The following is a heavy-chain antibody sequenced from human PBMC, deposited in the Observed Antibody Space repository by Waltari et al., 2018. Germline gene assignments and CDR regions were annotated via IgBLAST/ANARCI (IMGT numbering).Heavy chain of an antibody. V-gene: IGHV4-34*01. Sequence: QVQLQQWGAGLLKPSETLSLTCAVYGGSFSGYYWRWLRQPPGKGLEWIGEINHSGSTNYNPSLKSRVTISVDTSKNQFSLKLSSVTAADTAVYYCAVTTTVIRYYYYGMDVWGQGTTVTVSS. CDR3: AVTTTVIRYYYYGMDV. CDR2: INHSGST. J-gene: IGHJ6*02. CDR1: GGSFSGYY. D-gene: IGHD4-4*01.